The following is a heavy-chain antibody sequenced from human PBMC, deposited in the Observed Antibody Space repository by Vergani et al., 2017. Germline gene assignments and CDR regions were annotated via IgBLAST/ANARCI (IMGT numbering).Heavy chain of an antibody. CDR1: GFTFSSYS. CDR2: ISSSSSTI. Sequence: EVQLVESGGGLVQPGGSLRLSCAASGFTFSSYSMNWVRQAPGKGLEWVSYISSSSSTIYYADSVKGRFTISRDNAKNSLYLQMNSLRAEDTAVYYCARTDYDVWSGFRYYYYGMDVWGQGTTVTVSS. V-gene: IGHV3-48*04. CDR3: ARTDYDVWSGFRYYYYGMDV. D-gene: IGHD3-3*01. J-gene: IGHJ6*02.